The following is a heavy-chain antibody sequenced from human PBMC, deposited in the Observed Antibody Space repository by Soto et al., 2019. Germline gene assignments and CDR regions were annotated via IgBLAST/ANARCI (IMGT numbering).Heavy chain of an antibody. CDR2: ISGYNGDT. CDR1: GYTFTRYG. J-gene: IGHJ6*02. D-gene: IGHD6-13*01. Sequence: QVQLVQSGGEVKKPGASVKVSCKTSGYTFTRYGISWVRQAPGQGLEWMGWISGYNGDTNYAQKFQDTVTMTIATSTTTVYIELRSLTSDATAVYYSAKNAQLPYYSYGIDVWGQGTTVTVSS. CDR3: AKNAQLPYYSYGIDV. V-gene: IGHV1-18*01.